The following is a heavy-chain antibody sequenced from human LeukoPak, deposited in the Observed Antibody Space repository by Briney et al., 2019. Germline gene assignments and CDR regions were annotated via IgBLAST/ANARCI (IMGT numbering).Heavy chain of an antibody. Sequence: GGSLRLSCAASGFTFSSYWMSWVRQAPGKGLEWVANIKQDGSEKYYADSVKGRFTISRDNSKNTLYLQMNSLGAEDTAVYYCARDGILKAFDIWGQGTMVTVSS. V-gene: IGHV3-7*01. CDR3: ARDGILKAFDI. CDR1: GFTFSSYW. J-gene: IGHJ3*02. CDR2: IKQDGSEK. D-gene: IGHD5-18*01.